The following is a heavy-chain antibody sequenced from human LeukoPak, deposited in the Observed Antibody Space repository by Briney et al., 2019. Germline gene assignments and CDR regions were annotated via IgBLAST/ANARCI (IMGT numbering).Heavy chain of an antibody. D-gene: IGHD3-22*01. CDR1: GFTFSSYG. CDR3: AKDADYYDSSGYFDY. CDR2: ISYDGSNE. J-gene: IGHJ4*02. Sequence: GGSLRLSCAASGFTFSSYGMHWVRQAPGKGLEWVAVISYDGSNEYYADSVKGRFTISRDNSKNTLYLQMNSLRAEDTAVYYCAKDADYYDSSGYFDYWGQGTLVTVSS. V-gene: IGHV3-30*18.